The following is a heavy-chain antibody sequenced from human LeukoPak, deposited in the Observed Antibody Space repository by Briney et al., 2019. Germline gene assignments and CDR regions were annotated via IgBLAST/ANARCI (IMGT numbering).Heavy chain of an antibody. CDR2: SKYDGSTA. J-gene: IGHJ5*02. CDR1: GFTLSSQW. V-gene: IGHV3-74*03. CDR3: AKSDWFDP. Sequence: GGSLRLSCAVSGFTLSSQWMHWVRQAPGKGLEWVSRSKYDGSTAMYAESVKGRFTISRDNARGTLYLQMNSLRVDDTAVYYCAKSDWFDPCGRGILVTVSS.